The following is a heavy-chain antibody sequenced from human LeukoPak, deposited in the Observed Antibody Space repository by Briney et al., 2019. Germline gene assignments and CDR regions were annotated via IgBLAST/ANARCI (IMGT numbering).Heavy chain of an antibody. CDR1: GFTFSSYV. V-gene: IGHV3-23*01. Sequence: PGGSLRLSCAAYGFTFSSYVMSWVRQAPGKGLEWVSGISGSGGSTYYADPVKGRLTISRDNAKNTLWLQMNSLRAGDTAVYFWANVGGWFGQPNFDYWGQGALVTVSS. CDR3: ANVGGWFGQPNFDY. D-gene: IGHD3-10*01. CDR2: ISGSGGST. J-gene: IGHJ4*02.